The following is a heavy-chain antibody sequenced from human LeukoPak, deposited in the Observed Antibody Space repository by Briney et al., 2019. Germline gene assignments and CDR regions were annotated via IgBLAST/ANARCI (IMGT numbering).Heavy chain of an antibody. Sequence: PGGSLRLSCAASGFTFSSYSMNWVRQAPGKGLEWVSYISSSSSTIYYADSVKGRFTISRDNAKNSLYLQMNSLRAEDTAVYYGARDRIVVDPLLWFGESIPRGYFDYWGQGTLVTVS. J-gene: IGHJ4*02. CDR3: ARDRIVVDPLLWFGESIPRGYFDY. V-gene: IGHV3-48*01. CDR2: ISSSSSTI. CDR1: GFTFSSYS. D-gene: IGHD3-10*01.